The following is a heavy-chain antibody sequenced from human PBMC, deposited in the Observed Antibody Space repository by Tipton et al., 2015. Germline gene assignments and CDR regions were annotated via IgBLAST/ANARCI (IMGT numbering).Heavy chain of an antibody. V-gene: IGHV4-39*07. Sequence: TLSLTCTVSGGSISSRSYYWGWIRQPPGKGLEWIGSIFHRGDTNYNPSLKSRVTISLDTSKNQFSLKLNSVTAADTAVYYCARGLLLWFGMSDYWGRGTLVTVSS. CDR2: IFHRGDT. J-gene: IGHJ4*02. D-gene: IGHD3-10*01. CDR3: ARGLLLWFGMSDY. CDR1: GGSISSRSYY.